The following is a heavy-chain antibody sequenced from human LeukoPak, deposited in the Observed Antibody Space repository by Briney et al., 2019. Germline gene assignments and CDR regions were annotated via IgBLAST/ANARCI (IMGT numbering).Heavy chain of an antibody. Sequence: TLSLTCAVSGGPISSGGYSWSWIRQPPGKGLEWIGYIYHSGSTYYNPSLKSRVTISVDRSKNQFSLKLSSVTAADTAVYYCARSHDYGGNSDWYFDLWGRGTLVTVSS. CDR1: GGPISSGGYS. J-gene: IGHJ2*01. CDR2: IYHSGST. CDR3: ARSHDYGGNSDWYFDL. V-gene: IGHV4-30-2*01. D-gene: IGHD4-23*01.